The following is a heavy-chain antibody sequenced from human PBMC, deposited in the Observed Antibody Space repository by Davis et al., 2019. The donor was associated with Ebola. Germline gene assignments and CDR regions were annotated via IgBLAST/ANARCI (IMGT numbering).Heavy chain of an antibody. Sequence: GESLKISCAASGFTFDDHAMHWVRQAPGKGLEWVSTLGTSADTYYADSVKGRFTISRDNSKNTLYLQMNGLRVEDTAIYYCAKDTSNIWFDIWGQGTMVTVSS. CDR3: AKDTSNIWFDI. J-gene: IGHJ3*02. D-gene: IGHD1-26*01. V-gene: IGHV3-23*01. CDR1: GFTFDDHA. CDR2: LGTSADT.